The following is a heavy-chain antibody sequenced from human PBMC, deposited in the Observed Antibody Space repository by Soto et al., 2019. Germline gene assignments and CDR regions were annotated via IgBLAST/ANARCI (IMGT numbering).Heavy chain of an antibody. Sequence: SETLSLTCAVSGGSISSGGYSWNWIRQPPGKGLGWIGNIYHSGSTYYNASLKSRVTISVDRSKNQFSLKLSSVTAADTAVYYCGRGDYANAFDIWGQGTMVTVS. CDR3: GRGDYANAFDI. J-gene: IGHJ3*02. V-gene: IGHV4-30-2*01. CDR2: IYHSGST. D-gene: IGHD4-17*01. CDR1: GGSISSGGYS.